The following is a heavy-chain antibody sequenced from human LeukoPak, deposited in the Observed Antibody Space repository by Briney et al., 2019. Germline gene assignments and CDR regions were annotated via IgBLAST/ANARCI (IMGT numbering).Heavy chain of an antibody. V-gene: IGHV4-59*08. CDR2: IYYSGST. CDR1: GGSISSYY. D-gene: IGHD6-19*01. CDR3: ARTASGYLQWLVLNY. J-gene: IGHJ4*02. Sequence: PSETLSFTCTVSGGSISSYYWSWIRQPPGKGLEWIGYIYYSGSTNYNPSLKSRVTISVDTSKNQFSLNLSSVTAADTAVYYCARTASGYLQWLVLNYWGQGTLVTVSS.